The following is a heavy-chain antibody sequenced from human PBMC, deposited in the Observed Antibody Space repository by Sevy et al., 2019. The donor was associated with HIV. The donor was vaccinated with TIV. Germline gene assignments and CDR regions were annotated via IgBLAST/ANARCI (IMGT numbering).Heavy chain of an antibody. CDR3: AKRREGTGYYFDY. J-gene: IGHJ4*02. Sequence: GGSLRLSCAASGFTFSSYAMNWVRQAPGKGLEWVSAISGSGGSTYYADSVKGRFTISRDNSKNTLYLQMNSLGAEDTAVYYCAKRREGTGYYFDYWGQGTLVTVSS. CDR2: ISGSGGST. D-gene: IGHD1-26*01. V-gene: IGHV3-23*01. CDR1: GFTFSSYA.